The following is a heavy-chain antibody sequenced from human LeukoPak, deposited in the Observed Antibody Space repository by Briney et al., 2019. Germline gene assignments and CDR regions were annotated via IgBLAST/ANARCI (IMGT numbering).Heavy chain of an antibody. V-gene: IGHV3-20*04. CDR1: RFTFDEYG. CDR2: INWNGRSI. CDR3: AKDRAYISSWYGCSTP. Sequence: GGSLRLSCAASRFTFDEYGMSWVRQTAGKGLEWVSGINWNGRSIGYADSVKGRFTISRDNSRNTLYLQMHSLRAEDTAVYYCAKDRAYISSWYGCSTPWGQGTLVTVSS. J-gene: IGHJ5*02. D-gene: IGHD6-13*01.